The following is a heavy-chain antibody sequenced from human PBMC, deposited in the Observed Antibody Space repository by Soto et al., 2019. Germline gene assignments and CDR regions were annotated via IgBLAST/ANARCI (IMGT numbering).Heavy chain of an antibody. CDR2: ISSSSNNI. V-gene: IGHV3-21*01. CDR1: GFSLSRYS. CDR3: ARDLTTATGAFDY. J-gene: IGHJ4*02. Sequence: EVQLVESGGGLVKPGGSLRLSCAASGFSLSRYSMNWVRQAPGKGLEWVSSISSSSNNIYYADSVKGRFTISRDNAKNSLFLQVNSLRDEDTAVYFCARDLTTATGAFDYWGQGTLVTVAS. D-gene: IGHD6-13*01.